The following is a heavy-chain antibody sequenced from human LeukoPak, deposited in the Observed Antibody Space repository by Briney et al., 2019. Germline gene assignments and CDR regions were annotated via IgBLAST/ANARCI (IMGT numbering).Heavy chain of an antibody. V-gene: IGHV3-48*01. CDR3: ARGVEPLAANTLAY. Sequence: GGSLRLSCAGSEFTFTTYNMHWVRHTPGKGLEWVSYISPRSSTMVYADSVKGRFTISRDNSKNTLYLEMNSLSPDDTAVYYCARGVEPLAANTLAYWGQGTLVTVSS. D-gene: IGHD1-14*01. J-gene: IGHJ4*02. CDR1: EFTFTTYN. CDR2: ISPRSSTM.